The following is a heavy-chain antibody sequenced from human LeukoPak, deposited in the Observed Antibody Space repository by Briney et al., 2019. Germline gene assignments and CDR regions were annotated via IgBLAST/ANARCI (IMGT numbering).Heavy chain of an antibody. CDR2: ISAYNGNT. D-gene: IGHD1-26*01. V-gene: IGHV1-18*01. J-gene: IGHJ3*02. Sequence: VASVKVSCKASGYTFTSYGISWVRQAPGQGLEWMGWISAYNGNTNYAQKLQGRVTMTTDTSTSTAYMELRSLRSDDTAVYYCATDVVGATSAGAFDIWGQGTMVTASS. CDR3: ATDVVGATSAGAFDI. CDR1: GYTFTSYG.